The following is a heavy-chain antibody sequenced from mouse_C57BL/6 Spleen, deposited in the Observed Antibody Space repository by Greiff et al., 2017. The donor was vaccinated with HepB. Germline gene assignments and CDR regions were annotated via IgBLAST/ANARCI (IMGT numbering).Heavy chain of an antibody. CDR3: ARRYDYDYYAMDY. J-gene: IGHJ4*01. Sequence: QVQLKQPGAELVKPGASVKMSCKASGYTFTSYWITWVKQRPGQGLEWIGDIYPGSGSTNYNEKFKSKATLTVDTSSSTAYMQLSSLTSEDSAVYYCARRYDYDYYAMDYWGQGTSVTVSS. V-gene: IGHV1-55*01. D-gene: IGHD2-4*01. CDR2: IYPGSGST. CDR1: GYTFTSYW.